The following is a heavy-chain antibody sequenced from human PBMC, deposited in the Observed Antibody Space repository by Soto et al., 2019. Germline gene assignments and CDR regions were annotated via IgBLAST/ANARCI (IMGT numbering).Heavy chain of an antibody. J-gene: IGHJ3*02. CDR2: IKSKTDGGTT. CDR1: GFIFSNAW. V-gene: IGHV3-15*07. D-gene: IGHD3-22*01. CDR3: ARAPDYYDSSGYYYEPQGAAFDI. Sequence: PGGSLRLSCAASGFIFSNAWMNRVRQAPGKGLEWVGRIKSKTDGGTTDYAAPVKGRFTISRDNAKNSLYLQMNSLRAEDTAVYYCARAPDYYDSSGYYYEPQGAAFDIWGQGTMVTVS.